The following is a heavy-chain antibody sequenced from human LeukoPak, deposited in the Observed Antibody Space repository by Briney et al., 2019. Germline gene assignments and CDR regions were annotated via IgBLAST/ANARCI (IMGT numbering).Heavy chain of an antibody. CDR3: ARDMDYY. V-gene: IGHV3-30-3*01. CDR1: GFTFSSYA. J-gene: IGHJ4*02. D-gene: IGHD2-2*03. CDR2: ISYDGSNK. Sequence: QPGRSLRLSCAASGFTFSSYAMHWVRQAPGKGLEWVAVISYDGSNKYYADSVKGRFTISRDNSKNTLYLQMNGLRAEDTAVYYCARDMDYYWGQGTLVTVSS.